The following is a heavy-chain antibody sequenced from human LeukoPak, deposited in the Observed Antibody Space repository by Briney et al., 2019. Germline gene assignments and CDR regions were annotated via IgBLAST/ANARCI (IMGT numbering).Heavy chain of an antibody. J-gene: IGHJ5*02. Sequence: EASVKVSCKASGYTFTSYGISWVRQAPGQGLEWMGWISDCNGNTNYAQKLQGRVTMTTDTSTSIAYMELRSLRSDDTAVYYCARDLYRDSLPVSWFDPWGQGTLVTVSS. CDR2: ISDCNGNT. CDR1: GYTFTSYG. D-gene: IGHD4-11*01. CDR3: ARDLYRDSLPVSWFDP. V-gene: IGHV1-18*01.